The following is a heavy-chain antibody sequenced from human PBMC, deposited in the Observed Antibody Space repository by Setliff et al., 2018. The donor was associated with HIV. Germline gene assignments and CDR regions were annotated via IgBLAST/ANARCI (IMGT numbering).Heavy chain of an antibody. V-gene: IGHV3-30*02. J-gene: IGHJ5*02. CDR3: AKDLREYYDSSGYRGFDWFDP. CDR2: IRYDGSSK. CDR1: GFTFSSYS. Sequence: GGSLRLSCAASGFTFSSYSMNWVRQAPGKGLEWVAFIRYDGSSKYYADSVKGRFTISRDQSKNTLYLQRTRLRTEDKSMYYCAKDLREYYDSSGYRGFDWFDPWGQGTLVTVSS. D-gene: IGHD3-22*01.